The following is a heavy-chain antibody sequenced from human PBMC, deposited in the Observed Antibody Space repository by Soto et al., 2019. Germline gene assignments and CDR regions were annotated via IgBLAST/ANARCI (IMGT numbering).Heavy chain of an antibody. CDR2: IFTSGST. CDR3: ARDKVTGGFDY. D-gene: IGHD2-8*02. Sequence: PSETLSLTCTVSGGSITSYEWSWIRQAPGKGLEWIGYIFTSGSTFYNPSRKSRVTISVDTSKNQFSLKLTSVTAADTAVYYCARDKVTGGFDYWGQGTLVTVSS. J-gene: IGHJ4*02. V-gene: IGHV4-4*08. CDR1: GGSITSYE.